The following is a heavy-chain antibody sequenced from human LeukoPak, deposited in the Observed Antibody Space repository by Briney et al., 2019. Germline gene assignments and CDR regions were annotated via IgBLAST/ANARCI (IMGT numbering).Heavy chain of an antibody. Sequence: GGSLRLSCAASGFIFSSYAMSWVRQAPGKGLEWVSAISGSGGSTYYADSVKGRFTISRDNSKNTLYLQMNSLRAEDTAVYYCAKDLGIGGSGFWGQGTLVTVSS. CDR1: GFIFSSYA. CDR3: AKDLGIGGSGF. V-gene: IGHV3-23*01. J-gene: IGHJ4*02. CDR2: ISGSGGST. D-gene: IGHD3-22*01.